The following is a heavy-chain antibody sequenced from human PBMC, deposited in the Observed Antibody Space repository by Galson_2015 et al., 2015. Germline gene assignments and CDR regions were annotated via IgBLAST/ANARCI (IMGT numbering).Heavy chain of an antibody. V-gene: IGHV4-61*01. CDR3: ARGSIAAAVTDWFDP. Sequence: LSLTCTVSGGSASSGSYYWSWIRQPPGKGLEWIGYIYYSGSTNYNPSLKSRVTISVDTSKNQFSLKLSSVTAADTAVYYCARGSIAAAVTDWFDPWGQGTLVTVSS. J-gene: IGHJ5*02. CDR1: GGSASSGSYY. CDR2: IYYSGST. D-gene: IGHD6-13*01.